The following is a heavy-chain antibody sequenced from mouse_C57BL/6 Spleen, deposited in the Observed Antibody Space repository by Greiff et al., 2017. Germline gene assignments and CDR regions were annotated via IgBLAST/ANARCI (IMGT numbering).Heavy chain of an antibody. Sequence: QVQLQQPGAELVKPGASVKLSCKASGYTFTSYWMQWVKQRPGQGLEWIGEIDPSDSYTNSNQKFKGKATLTVDTSSSTAYMQLSSLTSEDSAVYYCARAVVDAMDYWGQGTSVTVSS. J-gene: IGHJ4*01. CDR2: IDPSDSYT. CDR3: ARAVVDAMDY. V-gene: IGHV1-50*01. D-gene: IGHD1-1*01. CDR1: GYTFTSYW.